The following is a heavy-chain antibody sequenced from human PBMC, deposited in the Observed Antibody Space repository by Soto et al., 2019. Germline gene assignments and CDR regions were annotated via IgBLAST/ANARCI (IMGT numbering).Heavy chain of an antibody. J-gene: IGHJ6*02. CDR3: ARDFGYCSSTSCYLGPYYSYGMDV. D-gene: IGHD2-2*01. CDR2: ISYDGSNK. Sequence: PGGSLRLSCAASGFTFSSYAMHWVRQAPGKGLEWVAVISYDGSNKYYADSVKGRFTISRDNSKNTLYLQMNSLRAEDTAVYYCARDFGYCSSTSCYLGPYYSYGMDVWGQGTTVTVSS. V-gene: IGHV3-30-3*01. CDR1: GFTFSSYA.